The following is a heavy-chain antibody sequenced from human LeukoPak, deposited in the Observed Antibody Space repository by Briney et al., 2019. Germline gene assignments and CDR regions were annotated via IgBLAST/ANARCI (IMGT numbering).Heavy chain of an antibody. D-gene: IGHD5-24*01. Sequence: GAPVKVSCKASGYTFTDYYMHWVQQAPGKGLEWMGRVDPEDGETIYAEKFQGRVTITADTSTDTAYMELSSLRSEDTAVYYCATATTIQFRFDYWGQGTLVTVSS. CDR1: GYTFTDYY. CDR3: ATATTIQFRFDY. J-gene: IGHJ4*02. CDR2: VDPEDGET. V-gene: IGHV1-69-2*01.